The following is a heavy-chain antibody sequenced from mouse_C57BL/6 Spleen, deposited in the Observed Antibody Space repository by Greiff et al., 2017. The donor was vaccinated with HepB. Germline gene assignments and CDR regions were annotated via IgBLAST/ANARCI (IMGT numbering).Heavy chain of an antibody. D-gene: IGHD2-3*01. CDR1: GYTFTSYG. Sequence: QVHVKQSGAELARPGASVKLSCKASGYTFTSYGISWVKQRTGQGLEWIGEIYPRSGNTYYNEKFKGKATLTADKSSSTAYMELRSLTSEDSAVYFCARDPLSYYAMDYWGQGTSVTVSS. CDR2: IYPRSGNT. V-gene: IGHV1-81*01. J-gene: IGHJ4*01. CDR3: ARDPLSYYAMDY.